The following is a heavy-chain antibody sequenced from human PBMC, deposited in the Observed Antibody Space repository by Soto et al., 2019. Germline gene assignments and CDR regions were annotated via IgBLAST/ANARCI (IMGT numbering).Heavy chain of an antibody. J-gene: IGHJ5*02. CDR3: XXXXXXXXXXDP. V-gene: IGHV1-18*01. CDR1: GYTFTSYG. Sequence: QVQLVQSGAEVKKPGASVKVSCKASGYTFTSYGISXXXQAXXXGLEWMGWISAYNGNTNYAQKLQGRVTMTTDTXXXXXXXXXXXXXXXXXXXXXXXXXXXXXXXXDPWGQGTLVTVSS. CDR2: ISAYNGNT.